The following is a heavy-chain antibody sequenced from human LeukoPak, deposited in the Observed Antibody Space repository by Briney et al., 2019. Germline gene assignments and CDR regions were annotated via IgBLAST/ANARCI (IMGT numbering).Heavy chain of an antibody. J-gene: IGHJ5*02. CDR3: ARRLTQYDCFDP. CDR1: GDSVSSNSVT. V-gene: IGHV6-1*01. CDR2: TYYRSTWYN. D-gene: IGHD2-2*01. Sequence: KVSQTLSLTCAISGDSVSSNSVTWNWIRQSPSRGLEWLGRTYYRSTWYNDYAVSVRGRITVNPDTSKNQFSLHLHSVTPEDTAVYYCARRLTQYDCFDPWGHGILVTVSS.